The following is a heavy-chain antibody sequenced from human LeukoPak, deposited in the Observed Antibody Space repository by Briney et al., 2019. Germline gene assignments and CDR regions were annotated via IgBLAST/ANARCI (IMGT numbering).Heavy chain of an antibody. Sequence: ASVKVSCKVSGYTLTELSMHWVRQAPGKGLEWMGGFDPEDGETIYAQKFQGRATMTEDTSTDTAYMELSSLRSEDTAVYYCATDRRGYGDYRDPPDWYFDLWGRGTLVTVSS. D-gene: IGHD4-17*01. CDR3: ATDRRGYGDYRDPPDWYFDL. J-gene: IGHJ2*01. V-gene: IGHV1-24*01. CDR2: FDPEDGET. CDR1: GYTLTELS.